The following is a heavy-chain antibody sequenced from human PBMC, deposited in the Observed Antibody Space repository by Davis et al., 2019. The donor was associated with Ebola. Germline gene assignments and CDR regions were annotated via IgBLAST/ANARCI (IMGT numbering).Heavy chain of an antibody. D-gene: IGHD3-3*01. J-gene: IGHJ6*02. Sequence: PSETLSLTCTVSGGSISSGDYYWSWIRQPPGKGLEWIGYIYYSGSTYYNPSLKSRVTISVDTSKNQFSLRLSSVTAADTAVYYCARGVRFLEWSLDVWGQGTTVTVSS. CDR2: IYYSGST. CDR1: GGSISSGDYY. V-gene: IGHV4-30-4*01. CDR3: ARGVRFLEWSLDV.